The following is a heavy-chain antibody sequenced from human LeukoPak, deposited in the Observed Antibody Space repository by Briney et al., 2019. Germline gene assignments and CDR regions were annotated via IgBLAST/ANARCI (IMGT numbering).Heavy chain of an antibody. CDR1: GFTFDDYG. V-gene: IGHV3-20*04. CDR2: INWNGSST. D-gene: IGHD6-19*01. Sequence: GGSLRLSCAASGFTFDDYGMSWVRQAPGKGLEWVSGINWNGSSTGYADSVKGRFTISRDNSKNTLYLQMNSLRAEDTAVYYCARERSMEGVAGTDDAFDIWGQGTMVTVSS. CDR3: ARERSMEGVAGTDDAFDI. J-gene: IGHJ3*02.